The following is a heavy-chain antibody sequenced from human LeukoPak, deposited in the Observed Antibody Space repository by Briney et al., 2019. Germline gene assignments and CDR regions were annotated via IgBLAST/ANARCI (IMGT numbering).Heavy chain of an antibody. CDR1: GFTFSSYA. D-gene: IGHD1-26*01. V-gene: IGHV3-23*01. J-gene: IGHJ3*02. CDR3: ARDQSIVGAYRMNDAFDI. CDR2: ISGSGGST. Sequence: GGSLRLSCAASGFTFSSYAMSWVRQAPGKGLEWVSLISGSGGSTYYADSVKGRFTISRDNAKNSLYLQMNSLRAEDTAVYYCARDQSIVGAYRMNDAFDIWGQGTMVTVSS.